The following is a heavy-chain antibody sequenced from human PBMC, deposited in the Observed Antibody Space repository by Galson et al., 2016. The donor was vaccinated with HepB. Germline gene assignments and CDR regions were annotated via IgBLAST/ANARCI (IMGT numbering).Heavy chain of an antibody. Sequence: SLRLSCAASGFTLTTYAMSWVRQTPGKGLEWVSGINGGGGSTYVANSVRGRFTISRDISKSALYLQMNSLRGEDAGVYYCVSVHDVTLNHLLGALDVWGQGTTVAVSS. J-gene: IGHJ6*02. CDR1: GFTLTTYA. D-gene: IGHD3-10*01. CDR2: INGGGGST. CDR3: VSVHDVTLNHLLGALDV. V-gene: IGHV3-23*01.